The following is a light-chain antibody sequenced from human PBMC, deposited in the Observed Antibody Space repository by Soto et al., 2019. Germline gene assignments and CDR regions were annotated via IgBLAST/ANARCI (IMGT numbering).Light chain of an antibody. CDR1: SSDVGSYNL. J-gene: IGLJ1*01. CDR3: CSYAGSSTDV. Sequence: QSALTQPASVSGSPGQSITISCTGTSSDVGSYNLVSWYQQHPGKAPKLMIYEGSKRPSGVSNRFSGSKSANTASLTISGLQAEDEADYYCCSYAGSSTDVFGTGTKLTVL. V-gene: IGLV2-23*01. CDR2: EGS.